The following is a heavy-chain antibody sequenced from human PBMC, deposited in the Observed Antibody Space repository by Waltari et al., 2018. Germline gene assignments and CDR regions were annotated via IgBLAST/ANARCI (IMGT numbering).Heavy chain of an antibody. D-gene: IGHD6-19*01. CDR2: IKEDGSEK. V-gene: IGHV3-7*01. J-gene: IGHJ3*02. Sequence: EVQLVESGGGLVQPGGSLRLSCAASGFTFRNYWMSWVRQVPGKGLEWVANIKEDGSEKYYVDSVKGRFTISRDNAKNSLDLQMSSLRVEDTAVYYCATFNIQSSGWYKFDAFDIWGQGTMVTVSS. CDR1: GFTFRNYW. CDR3: ATFNIQSSGWYKFDAFDI.